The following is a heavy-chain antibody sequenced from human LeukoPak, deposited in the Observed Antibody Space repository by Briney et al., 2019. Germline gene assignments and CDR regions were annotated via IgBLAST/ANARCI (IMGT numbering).Heavy chain of an antibody. CDR2: IYTSGST. D-gene: IGHD3-22*01. Sequence: SETLSLTCTVSGGSITSYYWSWIRQPAGKGLEWIGRIYTSGSTYYNPSLKSRVTMSVDTSKNQFSLKLSSVTDADTAVYYCARDAYYYDGSGYYVVDYWGQGTLVTVSS. CDR3: ARDAYYYDGSGYYVVDY. J-gene: IGHJ4*02. V-gene: IGHV4-4*07. CDR1: GGSITSYY.